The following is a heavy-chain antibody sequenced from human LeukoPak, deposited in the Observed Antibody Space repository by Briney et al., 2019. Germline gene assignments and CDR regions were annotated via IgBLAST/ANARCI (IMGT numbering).Heavy chain of an antibody. J-gene: IGHJ1*01. CDR3: ARGTYYYGSSGYSHFQH. D-gene: IGHD3-22*01. CDR2: MNPNSGNT. CDR1: GYTFTSYD. V-gene: IGHV1-8*01. Sequence: ASVKVSCKASGYTFTSYDINWVRQATGQGLEWMGWMNPNSGNTGYAQKFQGRVTMTRNTSISTAYMELSSLRSEDTAVYYCARGTYYYGSSGYSHFQHWGQGTLVTVSS.